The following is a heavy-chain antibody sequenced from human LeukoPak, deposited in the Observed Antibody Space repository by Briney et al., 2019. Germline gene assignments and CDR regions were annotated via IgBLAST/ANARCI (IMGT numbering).Heavy chain of an antibody. J-gene: IGHJ4*02. CDR3: AKSRYQTYSGSYYER. CDR1: GFTFSTYN. V-gene: IGHV3-21*04. Sequence: PGGSLRLSCAASGFTFSTYNMNCVRHAPGKGLEWVSSISGSSSYIYYADSVKGRFSISRDNAKNSLYLQMNSLRAEDTAVYYCAKSRYQTYSGSYYERWGQGTLVTVSS. CDR2: ISGSSSYI. D-gene: IGHD1-26*01.